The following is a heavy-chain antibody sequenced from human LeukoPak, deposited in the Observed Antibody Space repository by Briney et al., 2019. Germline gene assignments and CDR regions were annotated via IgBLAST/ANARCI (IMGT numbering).Heavy chain of an antibody. J-gene: IGHJ4*02. CDR3: ASYGSPEDAPLDY. D-gene: IGHD1-14*01. CDR1: GYTFTSYY. V-gene: IGHV1-18*04. Sequence: ASVKVSCKASGYTFTSYYMHWVRQAPGQGLEWMGWISAYNGNTNYAQKLQGRVTMTTDTSTSTAYMELRSLRSDDTAVYYCASYGSPEDAPLDYWGQGTLVTVSS. CDR2: ISAYNGNT.